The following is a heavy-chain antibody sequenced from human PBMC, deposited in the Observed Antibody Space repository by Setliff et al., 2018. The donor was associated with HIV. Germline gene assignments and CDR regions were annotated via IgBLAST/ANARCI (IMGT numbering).Heavy chain of an antibody. CDR3: ARVYYGDLEY. Sequence: PSETLSLTCTVSGGSISSGSYYWSWIRQPAGKGLEWIGHIYSSGSTNYNPSLKSRVTISADTSKSQFSLNLSSVTAADTAVYFCARVYYGDLEYWGQGTLVTVSS. CDR1: GGSISSGSYY. D-gene: IGHD4-17*01. CDR2: IYSSGST. V-gene: IGHV4-61*09. J-gene: IGHJ4*02.